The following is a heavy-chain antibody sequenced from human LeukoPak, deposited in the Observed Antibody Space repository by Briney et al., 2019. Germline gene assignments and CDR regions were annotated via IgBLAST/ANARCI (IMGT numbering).Heavy chain of an antibody. Sequence: ASVKVSCKASGGTFSSYAISWVRQAPGQGLEWMGRIIPILGIANYAQKFQGRVTITADKSTSTAYMELSSLRSEDTAVYYCARGPERYSSSWEDTDYWGQGTLVTVSS. CDR2: IIPILGIA. V-gene: IGHV1-69*04. CDR1: GGTFSSYA. D-gene: IGHD6-13*01. J-gene: IGHJ4*02. CDR3: ARGPERYSSSWEDTDY.